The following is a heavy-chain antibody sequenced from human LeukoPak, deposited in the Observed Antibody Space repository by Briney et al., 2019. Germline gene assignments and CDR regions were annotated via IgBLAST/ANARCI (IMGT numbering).Heavy chain of an antibody. J-gene: IGHJ4*02. V-gene: IGHV4-59*01. CDR1: GGSIGSYY. Sequence: SETLSLTCTVSGGSIGSYYWSWIRQPPGKGLEWIGYIYYSGSTNYNPSLKSRVTISVDTSKNQFSLKLSSVTAADTAVYYCARDRGPHPTHFDYWGQGTLVTVSS. CDR2: IYYSGST. CDR3: ARDRGPHPTHFDY. D-gene: IGHD3-10*01.